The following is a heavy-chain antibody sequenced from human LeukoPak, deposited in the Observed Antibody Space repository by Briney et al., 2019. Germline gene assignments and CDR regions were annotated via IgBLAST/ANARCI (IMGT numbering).Heavy chain of an antibody. CDR2: ISSSSTTI. CDR3: ARARSGDAFDI. D-gene: IGHD1-14*01. CDR1: GFTFSSYS. Sequence: GGSLRLSCAASGFTFSSYSMMWVRQAPGKGLEWVSYISSSSTTIHYADSVKGRFTISRDNAKNSVYLQMNSLRAEDTAVYYCARARSGDAFDIWGQGTMVTVSS. J-gene: IGHJ3*02. V-gene: IGHV3-48*01.